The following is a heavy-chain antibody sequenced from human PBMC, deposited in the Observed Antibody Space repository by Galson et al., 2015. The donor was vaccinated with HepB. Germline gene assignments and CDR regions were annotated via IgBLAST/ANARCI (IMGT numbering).Heavy chain of an antibody. CDR2: INPSGGST. CDR1: GYTFTSYY. V-gene: IGHV1-46*01. Sequence: SVKVSCKASGYTFTSYYMHWVRQAPGQGLEWMGIINPSGGSTSYAQKFQGRVTMTRDTSTSTVYMELSSLRSEDTAVYYCARDIAYGDYRGNADYYYYGMDVWGQGTTVTVSS. CDR3: ARDIAYGDYRGNADYYYYGMDV. D-gene: IGHD4-17*01. J-gene: IGHJ6*02.